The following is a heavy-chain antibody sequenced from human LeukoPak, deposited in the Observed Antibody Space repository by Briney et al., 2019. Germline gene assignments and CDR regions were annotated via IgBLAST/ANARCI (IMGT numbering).Heavy chain of an antibody. V-gene: IGHV4-39*01. J-gene: IGHJ3*02. CDR3: ARYHYYYDSSGYYRDAFDI. CDR1: GGSISSRNYY. Sequence: SSETLSLTCTGSGGSISSRNYYWGWIRQPPGKGLEWIGSIYYSGSTYYNPSLKSRVTTSVDTSKNQFSLKLSSVTAADTAVYYCARYHYYYDSSGYYRDAFDIWGQGTMVTVSS. CDR2: IYYSGST. D-gene: IGHD3-22*01.